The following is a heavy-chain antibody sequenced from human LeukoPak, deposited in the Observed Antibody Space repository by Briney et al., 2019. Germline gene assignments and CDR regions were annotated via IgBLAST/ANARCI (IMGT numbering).Heavy chain of an antibody. CDR1: GFTFSSYA. CDR2: ISSNGGNT. J-gene: IGHJ2*01. CDR3: ARGGYCGGDCYGYWYFDL. Sequence: GGSLRLSCAASGFTFSSYAMHWVRQAPGKGLEYVSAISSNGGNTYYAKSVKGRFTISRDNSKSTLDLQMGSLRAEDMAVYYCARGGYCGGDCYGYWYFDLWGRGTRVTVSA. V-gene: IGHV3-64*01. D-gene: IGHD2-21*02.